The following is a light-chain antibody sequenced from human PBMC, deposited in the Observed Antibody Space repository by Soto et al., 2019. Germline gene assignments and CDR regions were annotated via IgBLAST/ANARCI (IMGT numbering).Light chain of an antibody. CDR2: GVS. CDR3: QLYGSSPWT. CDR1: QSVSHRY. Sequence: EIVLTQSPGTLSLSPGERATLSCRASQSVSHRYLAWYQQEPGQAPRLLIHGVSTRATGIPDRFSGSGSGTDFPLTISRLEPEDFAVYYFQLYGSSPWTFGQGTKVEIK. J-gene: IGKJ1*01. V-gene: IGKV3-20*01.